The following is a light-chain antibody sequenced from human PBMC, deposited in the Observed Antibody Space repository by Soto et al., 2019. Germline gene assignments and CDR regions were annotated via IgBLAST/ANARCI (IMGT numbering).Light chain of an antibody. CDR2: VGTGGIVG. CDR3: GADHGSGSNFVSGV. CDR1: SGYSNYK. J-gene: IGLJ3*02. V-gene: IGLV9-49*01. Sequence: QSVLTQPPSASASLGASVTLTCTLSSGYSNYKVDWYQQRPGKGPRFVMRVGTGGIVGSKGDGIPDRFSVLGSGLNRYLTIKNIQEEDESDYHFGADHGSGSNFVSGVFGGGTKVTVL.